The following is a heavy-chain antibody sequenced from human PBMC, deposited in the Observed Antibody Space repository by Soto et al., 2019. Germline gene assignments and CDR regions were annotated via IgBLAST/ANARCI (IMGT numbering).Heavy chain of an antibody. V-gene: IGHV1-2*04. J-gene: IGHJ6*02. D-gene: IGHD6-13*01. CDR3: AGDRYSSSWYKYYYYGMDV. CDR2: INPNSGGT. Sequence: QVQLVQSGAEVKKPGASVKVSCKASGYTFTGYYMHWVRQAPGQGLEWMGWINPNSGGTNYAQKFQGWVTMTRDTSISTAYMELSRLRSDDTAVYYCAGDRYSSSWYKYYYYGMDVWGQGTTVTVSS. CDR1: GYTFTGYY.